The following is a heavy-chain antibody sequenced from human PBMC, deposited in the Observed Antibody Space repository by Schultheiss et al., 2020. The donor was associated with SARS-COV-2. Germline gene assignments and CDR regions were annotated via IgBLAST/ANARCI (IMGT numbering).Heavy chain of an antibody. CDR2: IRSKAYGGTT. J-gene: IGHJ6*02. D-gene: IGHD3-3*01. CDR1: GFTFGDYA. CDR3: TRDSLRFLEWLSDYYYYYGMDV. V-gene: IGHV3-49*03. Sequence: GSLRLSCTASGFTFGDYAMSWFRQAPGKGLEWVGFIRSKAYGGTTEYAASVKGRFTISRDDSKSIAYLQMNSLKTEDTAVYYCTRDSLRFLEWLSDYYYYYGMDVWGQGTTVTVSS.